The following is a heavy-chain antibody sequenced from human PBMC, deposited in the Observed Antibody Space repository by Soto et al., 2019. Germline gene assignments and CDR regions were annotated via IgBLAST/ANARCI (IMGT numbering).Heavy chain of an antibody. V-gene: IGHV1-69*12. J-gene: IGHJ5*02. CDR1: GGTFSSYA. CDR2: IIPIFGTA. CDR3: AREDLIHNWFDP. D-gene: IGHD3-3*01. Sequence: QVQLVQSGAEVKKPGSSVKVSCKASGGTFSSYAISWVRQAPGQGLEWMGGIIPIFGTANYAQKFQGRVTITADEATSTAYMALSSLRSEDTAVYYCAREDLIHNWFDPWGQGTLVTVSS.